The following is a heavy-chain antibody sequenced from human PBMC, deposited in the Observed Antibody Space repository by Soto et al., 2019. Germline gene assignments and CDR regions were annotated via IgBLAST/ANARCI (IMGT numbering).Heavy chain of an antibody. CDR3: ARDERHTAMAVDY. Sequence: QVQLVESGGGVVQPGRSLRLSCAASGFTFSSYAMHWVRQAPGKGLEWVAVISYDGSNKYYADSVKGRFTISRDNSKNTLYLQMNSLRGEDTAVYYCARDERHTAMAVDYWGQGTLVTVSS. V-gene: IGHV3-30-3*01. J-gene: IGHJ4*02. CDR1: GFTFSSYA. CDR2: ISYDGSNK. D-gene: IGHD5-18*01.